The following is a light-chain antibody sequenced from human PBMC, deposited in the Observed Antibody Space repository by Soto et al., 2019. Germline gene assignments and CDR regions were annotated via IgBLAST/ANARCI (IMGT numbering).Light chain of an antibody. V-gene: IGLV2-14*01. CDR3: SSYTSSSTLGV. J-gene: IGLJ3*02. Sequence: QSVLTQPASVSGSPGQSITISCTGTSSGVGGYIYVSWYQQHPGKAPKLMIYDVSNRPSGVSNRFSGSKSGNTASLTTSGLQAEDEADYYCSSYTSSSTLGVFGGGTKVTVL. CDR2: DVS. CDR1: SSGVGGYIY.